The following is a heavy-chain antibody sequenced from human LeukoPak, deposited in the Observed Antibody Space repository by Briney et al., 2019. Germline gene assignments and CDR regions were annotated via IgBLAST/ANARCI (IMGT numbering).Heavy chain of an antibody. CDR3: VRGEHGTTWYVDY. CDR2: ISTYNANT. Sequence: GASVKVSCKASGYTFSNYGISWVRQAPGQGLEWMGWISTYNANTNYAQNLQGRVTMTTDTSTNTAYMELRSLRSDDTAVYFCVRGEHGTTWYVDYWGQGTLVTVSS. CDR1: GYTFSNYG. J-gene: IGHJ4*02. V-gene: IGHV1-18*01. D-gene: IGHD6-13*01.